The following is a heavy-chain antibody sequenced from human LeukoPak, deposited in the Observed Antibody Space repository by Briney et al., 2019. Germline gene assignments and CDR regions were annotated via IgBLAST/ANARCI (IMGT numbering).Heavy chain of an antibody. CDR1: GFTVSIYY. V-gene: IGHV3-66*01. J-gene: IGHJ4*02. D-gene: IGHD2-15*01. Sequence: GGSLRLSCVVSGFTVSIYYMTWVRQAPGKGLEWVSFIYRDGSANYADSVKGRFAISRDNSKNTVYLQMNSLRAEDTAVYYCARGPGWNYFDYWGQGTLVTVSS. CDR3: ARGPGWNYFDY. CDR2: IYRDGSA.